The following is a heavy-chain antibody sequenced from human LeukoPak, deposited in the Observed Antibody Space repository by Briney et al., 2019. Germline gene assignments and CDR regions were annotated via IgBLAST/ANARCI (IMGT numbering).Heavy chain of an antibody. D-gene: IGHD2-2*02. V-gene: IGHV3-7*01. Sequence: GGSLRLSCAASGFTFSNYWMSWVRQAPGKGLEWVANIKEDGREKYYVDSVKGRFTIPRDNAKNSLYMQMNSLRAEDTAVYYCARDQGYCSSTNCYSVYDYWGQGILVTVSS. J-gene: IGHJ4*02. CDR3: ARDQGYCSSTNCYSVYDY. CDR1: GFTFSNYW. CDR2: IKEDGREK.